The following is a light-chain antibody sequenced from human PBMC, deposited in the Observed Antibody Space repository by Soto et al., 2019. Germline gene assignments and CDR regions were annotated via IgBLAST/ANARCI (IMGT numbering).Light chain of an antibody. J-gene: IGKJ4*01. CDR3: QQYYSYPLT. CDR1: QGVSTY. CDR2: AAS. V-gene: IGKV1-8*01. Sequence: AIRMTQSPSSLSASTGDRVTITCRASQGVSTYLAWYQQKPGKAPNLLIYAASTFQSGVPSRFSGSGYGTDFTLTITSLQSEDFATYYCQQYYSYPLTFGGGTKVDIK.